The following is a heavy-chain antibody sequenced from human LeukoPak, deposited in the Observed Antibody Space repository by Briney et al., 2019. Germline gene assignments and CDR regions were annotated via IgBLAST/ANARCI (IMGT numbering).Heavy chain of an antibody. CDR3: ARGVLYCSGGSCYMNWFDP. CDR1: GGSISSGGYH. V-gene: IGHV4-31*03. CDR2: IYYSGST. Sequence: PSQTLSLTCTVSGGSISSGGYHWSWIRQHPGKGLEWIGYIYYSGSTYYNPSLKSRVTISVDTSKNQFSLKLSSVTAADTAVYYCARGVLYCSGGSCYMNWFDPWGQGTLVTVSS. J-gene: IGHJ5*02. D-gene: IGHD2-15*01.